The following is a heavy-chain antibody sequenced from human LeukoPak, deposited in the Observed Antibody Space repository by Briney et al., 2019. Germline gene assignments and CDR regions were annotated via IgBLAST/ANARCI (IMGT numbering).Heavy chain of an antibody. CDR1: GYTLTELS. Sequence: ASVKVSCKVSGYTLTELSMHWVRQAPGKGLEWVGGFDPEDGETIYAQKFQGRVTMTEDTSTDTAYMELSSLRSEDTAVYYCATVQSSSDPWRFRYYYYMDVWGKGTTVTVSS. V-gene: IGHV1-24*01. CDR2: FDPEDGET. J-gene: IGHJ6*03. D-gene: IGHD3-3*01. CDR3: ATVQSSSDPWRFRYYYYMDV.